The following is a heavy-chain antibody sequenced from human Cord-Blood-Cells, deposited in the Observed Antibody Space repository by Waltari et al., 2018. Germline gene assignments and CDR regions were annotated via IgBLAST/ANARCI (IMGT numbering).Heavy chain of an antibody. Sequence: QVQLQESGPGLVKPSETLSLTCTVSGGSISSYYWSWIRQPPGKGLAWIGYIYYSGSTNYNPSLKSRVTISVDTSKNQFSLKLSSVTAADTAVYYCAREGAGRTKLERRFDYWGQGTLVTVSS. J-gene: IGHJ4*02. CDR2: IYYSGST. CDR3: AREGAGRTKLERRFDY. V-gene: IGHV4-59*01. D-gene: IGHD1-1*01. CDR1: GGSISSYY.